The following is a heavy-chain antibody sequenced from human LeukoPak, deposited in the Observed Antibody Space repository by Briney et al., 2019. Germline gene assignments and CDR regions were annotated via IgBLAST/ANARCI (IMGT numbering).Heavy chain of an antibody. J-gene: IGHJ4*02. Sequence: ASVKVSCKASGYTFNGYYMHWVRQAPGLGIEWMGWINPNSGGTNYAQKFQGRVTMIRDTSISTAYMELSRLRSDDTAVYYCARYGNYSSSWSHYWGQGTLVTVSS. CDR3: ARYGNYSSSWSHY. CDR2: INPNSGGT. CDR1: GYTFNGYY. V-gene: IGHV1-2*02. D-gene: IGHD6-13*01.